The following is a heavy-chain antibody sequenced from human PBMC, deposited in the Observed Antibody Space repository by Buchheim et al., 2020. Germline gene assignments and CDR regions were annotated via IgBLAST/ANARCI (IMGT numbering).Heavy chain of an antibody. CDR1: GFTFSSYA. V-gene: IGHV3-74*02. CDR3: VRGGQVALAVLDY. J-gene: IGHJ4*02. Sequence: VQLVESGGDLVKPGGSLRLSCAASGFTFSSYAMSWVRQAPGKGLVWVSRINSDGSSTTYADSVKGRFTISRDNAKNTLYLQMNSLRDEDTAVYYCVRGGQVALAVLDYWGQGTL. CDR2: INSDGSST.